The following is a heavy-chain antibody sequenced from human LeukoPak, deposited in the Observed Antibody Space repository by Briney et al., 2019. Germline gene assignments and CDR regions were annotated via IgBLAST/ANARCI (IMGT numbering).Heavy chain of an antibody. Sequence: PGGSLRLSCAASGFTFGTYWMSWVRQAPGKGLEWVANIKQDGSEKYYVDSVKGRFTISRDNAKNSLYLQMSSLRAEDTAMYYCARDSAGNDYWGQGTLVTVSS. D-gene: IGHD6-13*01. V-gene: IGHV3-7*01. CDR1: GFTFGTYW. CDR3: ARDSAGNDY. J-gene: IGHJ4*02. CDR2: IKQDGSEK.